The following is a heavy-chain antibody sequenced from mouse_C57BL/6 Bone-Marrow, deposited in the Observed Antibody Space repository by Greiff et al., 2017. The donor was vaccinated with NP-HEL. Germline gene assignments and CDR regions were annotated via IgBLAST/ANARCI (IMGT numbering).Heavy chain of an antibody. CDR3: ARYYYGSSPFDY. J-gene: IGHJ2*01. Sequence: QVHVKQSGAELARPGASVKLSCKASGYTFTSYGISWVKQRTGQGLEWIGEIYPRSGNTYYNEKFKGKATLTADKSSSTAYMELRSLTSEDSAVYFCARYYYGSSPFDYWGQGTTLTVSS. CDR2: IYPRSGNT. V-gene: IGHV1-81*01. CDR1: GYTFTSYG. D-gene: IGHD1-1*01.